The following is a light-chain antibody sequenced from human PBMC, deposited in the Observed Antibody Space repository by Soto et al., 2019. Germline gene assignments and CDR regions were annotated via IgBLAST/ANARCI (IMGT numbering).Light chain of an antibody. CDR3: QQYDTSPLT. V-gene: IGKV3-20*01. Sequence: EVVLTQSPGTLSLSPGERATLSCRASHYLLHNSLAWYQQKPGRAPRLLIFNTFNRAPGIPDRFSGSASGIDFTLTISGLEPEDFAVYFCQQYDTSPLTFGGVTKV. CDR1: HYLLHNS. CDR2: NTF. J-gene: IGKJ4*01.